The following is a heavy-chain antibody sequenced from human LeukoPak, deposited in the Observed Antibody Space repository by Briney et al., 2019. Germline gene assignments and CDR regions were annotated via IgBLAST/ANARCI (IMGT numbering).Heavy chain of an antibody. J-gene: IGHJ4*02. D-gene: IGHD3-3*01. CDR3: AREPYYDFWSGYYLDY. Sequence: GGSLRLSCAASGFTFSSYGMHWVRQAPGKGLEWVAVIWYDGSNKYCADSVKGRFTISRDNSKNTLYLQMNSLRAEDTAVYYCAREPYYDFWSGYYLDYWGQGTLVTVSS. CDR2: IWYDGSNK. CDR1: GFTFSSYG. V-gene: IGHV3-33*01.